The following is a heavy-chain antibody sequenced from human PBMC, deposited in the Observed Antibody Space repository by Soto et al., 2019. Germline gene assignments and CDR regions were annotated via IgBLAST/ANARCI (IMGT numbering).Heavy chain of an antibody. D-gene: IGHD1-1*01. J-gene: IGHJ3*01. CDR2: LYDVDGT. CDR1: GLTVSGKKY. V-gene: IGHV3-53*01. Sequence: DVQLVESGGGLIQPGESLRLSCAAFGLTVSGKKYVAWVRQAPGKGLEWVSALYDVDGTYYAVSVKGRFTTSRDSSKTTVYLQMNGLRPDDTAVYYCASWHEREHAYDVWGQGTTVTVSS. CDR3: ASWHEREHAYDV.